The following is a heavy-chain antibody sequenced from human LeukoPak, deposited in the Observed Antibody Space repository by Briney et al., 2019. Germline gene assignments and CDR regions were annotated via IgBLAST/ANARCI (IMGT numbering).Heavy chain of an antibody. D-gene: IGHD6-19*01. CDR1: GFTFSSYE. CDR2: ISSSGSTI. CDR3: ARGFTDTGYSSGWYSH. Sequence: GGSLRLSCAASGFTFSSYEMNWVRQAPGKGLEWVSYISSSGSTIYYADSVEGRFTISRDNAKNTLYLQMNSLRAEDTAVYYCARGFTDTGYSSGWYSHWGQGTLVTVSS. V-gene: IGHV3-48*03. J-gene: IGHJ4*02.